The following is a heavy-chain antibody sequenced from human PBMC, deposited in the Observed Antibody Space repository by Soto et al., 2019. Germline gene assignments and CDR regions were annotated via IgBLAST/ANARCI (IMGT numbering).Heavy chain of an antibody. CDR2: IFYSGST. Sequence: SETLSLTCTVSGGSISSGGYYWSWIRQHPGKGLEWIGYIFYSGSTYYNPSLKSRVTISVDTSKNQFSLKLSSVTAADTAVYYCARIAYDSSGHADYWGQGTLVTVSS. V-gene: IGHV4-31*03. CDR1: GGSISSGGYY. D-gene: IGHD3-22*01. CDR3: ARIAYDSSGHADY. J-gene: IGHJ4*02.